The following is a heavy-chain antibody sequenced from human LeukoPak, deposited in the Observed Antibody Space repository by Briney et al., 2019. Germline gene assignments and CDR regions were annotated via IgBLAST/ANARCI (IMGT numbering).Heavy chain of an antibody. CDR3: AKDSRAVGTWDY. CDR2: ISGSGGST. D-gene: IGHD1-14*01. J-gene: IGHJ4*02. V-gene: IGHV3-23*01. Sequence: GGSLRLSCAASGFTFSSYAMSWVRQAPGKGLEWVSAISGSGGSTYYADSVKGRFTISRDNSKNTLYLQMTSLRAEDTAVYYCAKDSRAVGTWDYWGQGTLVTVSS. CDR1: GFTFSSYA.